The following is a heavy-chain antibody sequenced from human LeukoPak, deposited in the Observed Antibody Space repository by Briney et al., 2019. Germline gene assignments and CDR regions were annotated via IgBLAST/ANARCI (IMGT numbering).Heavy chain of an antibody. J-gene: IGHJ4*02. CDR3: AREVGRGLFDY. CDR1: GGSINSSNW. V-gene: IGHV4-4*02. CDR2: IYHSGST. D-gene: IGHD1-26*01. Sequence: PSGTLSLTCAVSGGSINSSNWWSWVRQPPGKGLEWIGEIYHSGSTKCNPSLKSRVTISADKSKNQFSLKLNSVTAADTAVYYCAREVGRGLFDYWGQGTLVTVSS.